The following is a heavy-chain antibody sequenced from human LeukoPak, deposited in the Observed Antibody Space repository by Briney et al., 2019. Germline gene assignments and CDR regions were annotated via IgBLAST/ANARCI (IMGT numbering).Heavy chain of an antibody. CDR2: ISSRGGTI. CDR1: GFTFSTFV. CDR3: TIDSGLIMGALNLDY. V-gene: IGHV3-48*02. J-gene: IGHJ4*02. Sequence: GGSLRLSCAASGFTFSTFVMNWVRQAPGKGLEWVSYISSRGGTIFYADSVKGRFTISRDNAKNSLYLQMNSLRDEDTAVYYCTIDSGLIMGALNLDYWVQGTLVTVSS. D-gene: IGHD1-26*01.